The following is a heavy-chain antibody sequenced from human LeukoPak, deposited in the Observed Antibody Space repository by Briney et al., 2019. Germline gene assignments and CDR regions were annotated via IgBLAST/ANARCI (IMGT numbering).Heavy chain of an antibody. CDR2: IYTSGST. V-gene: IGHV4-4*07. D-gene: IGHD3-3*01. CDR3: ARAGDYDFWRPFDY. Sequence: PSETLSLTCTASGGSISSYYWSWIRQPAGKGLEWIGRIYTSGSTNYNPSLKSRVTMSVDTSKNQFSLKPSSVTAADTAVYYCARAGDYDFWRPFDYWGQGTLVTVSS. CDR1: GGSISSYY. J-gene: IGHJ4*02.